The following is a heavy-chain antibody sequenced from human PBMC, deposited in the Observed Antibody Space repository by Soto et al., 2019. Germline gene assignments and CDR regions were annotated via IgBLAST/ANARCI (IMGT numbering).Heavy chain of an antibody. CDR1: GFTFSSYA. J-gene: IGHJ6*02. CDR2: ISYDGSNK. V-gene: IGHV3-30-3*01. D-gene: IGHD3-16*01. CDR3: ARDLRLGLYGMDV. Sequence: PGGSLRLSCAASGFTFSSYAMHWVRQAPGKGLEWVAVISYDGSNKYYADSVKGRFTISRDNSKNTLYLQMNSLRAEDTAVYYCARDLRLGLYGMDVWGQGTTVTVSS.